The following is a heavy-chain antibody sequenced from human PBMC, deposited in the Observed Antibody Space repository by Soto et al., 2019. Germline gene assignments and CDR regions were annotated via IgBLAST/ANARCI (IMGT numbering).Heavy chain of an antibody. CDR3: ARIGEAYYYDSSGSKGAFDI. J-gene: IGHJ3*02. CDR2: IIPIVGTA. D-gene: IGHD3-22*01. CDR1: GGTFSSYA. V-gene: IGHV1-69*13. Sequence: SVKVSCKASGGTFSSYAISWVRQAPGQGLEWMGGIIPIVGTANYAQKFQGRVTITADESTSTAYMELSSLRSEDTAVYYCARIGEAYYYDSSGSKGAFDIWGQGTMVTVSS.